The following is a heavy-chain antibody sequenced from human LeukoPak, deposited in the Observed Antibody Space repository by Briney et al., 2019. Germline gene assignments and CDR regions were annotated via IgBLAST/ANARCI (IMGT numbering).Heavy chain of an antibody. D-gene: IGHD3-22*01. CDR2: ISYDGSNK. Sequence: GGSLRLSCAASGFTFSSYAIHWVRQAPGKGLEWVAVISYDGSNKYYADSVKGRFTISRDNSKNTLYLQMNSLRAEDTAVYYCARDRSSSGYFFDYWGQGTLVTVSS. CDR3: ARDRSSSGYFFDY. CDR1: GFTFSSYA. V-gene: IGHV3-30*04. J-gene: IGHJ4*02.